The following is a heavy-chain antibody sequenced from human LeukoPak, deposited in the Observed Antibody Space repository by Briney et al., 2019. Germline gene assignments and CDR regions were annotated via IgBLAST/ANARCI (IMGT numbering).Heavy chain of an antibody. CDR1: GFIFSPYA. J-gene: IGHJ4*02. CDR2: ISSTYNI. Sequence: GGSLRLSCAASGFIFSPYAMNWVRQAPGKGLEWVSYISSTYNIYYSDSVRGRFTISRDNAKNSVYLQMNSLRDEDTAVYYCARDHNWGFDFWGQGTLVAVSS. CDR3: ARDHNWGFDF. D-gene: IGHD7-27*01. V-gene: IGHV3-48*02.